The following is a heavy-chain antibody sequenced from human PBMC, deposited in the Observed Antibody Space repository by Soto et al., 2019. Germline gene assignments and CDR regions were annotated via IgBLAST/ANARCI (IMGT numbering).Heavy chain of an antibody. V-gene: IGHV4-59*01. CDR1: GGSIRSYH. CDR3: ARGAGGYSSSWVYYYGMDV. Sequence: PSETLSLTCTVSGGSIRSYHWSWIRQPPGKGLEWIGYVYYSGSTNYNPSLKSRVSISVDTSKNQFSLKVSSVTAADTAVYYCARGAGGYSSSWVYYYGMDVWGQGTTVTVSS. J-gene: IGHJ6*02. D-gene: IGHD6-13*01. CDR2: VYYSGST.